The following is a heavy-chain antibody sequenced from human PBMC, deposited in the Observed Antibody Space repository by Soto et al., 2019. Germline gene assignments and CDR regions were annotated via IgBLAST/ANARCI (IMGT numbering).Heavy chain of an antibody. Sequence: ASVKVSCKASGYTFTSYGISWARQAPGQGLEWMGWISAYNGNTNYAQKLQGRVTMTTDTSTSTAYMELRSLRSDDTAVYYCARDETDYDFWSGLPYYYYGMDVWGQGTTVTVSS. CDR1: GYTFTSYG. J-gene: IGHJ6*02. CDR2: ISAYNGNT. CDR3: ARDETDYDFWSGLPYYYYGMDV. V-gene: IGHV1-18*01. D-gene: IGHD3-3*01.